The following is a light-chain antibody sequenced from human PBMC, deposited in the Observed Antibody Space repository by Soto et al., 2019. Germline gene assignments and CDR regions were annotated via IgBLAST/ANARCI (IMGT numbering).Light chain of an antibody. CDR1: SSDVGGYNY. J-gene: IGLJ2*01. CDR3: CSYAGSYTL. CDR2: DVS. V-gene: IGLV2-11*01. Sequence: QSALTQPRSVSGSPGQSVTISCTGTSSDVGGYNYVSWYQQHPGKAPKLMIYDVSKRPSGVPDRISGSKSGNTASLTSSGLQDEHEADYYCCSYAGSYTLFGGGTKLTVL.